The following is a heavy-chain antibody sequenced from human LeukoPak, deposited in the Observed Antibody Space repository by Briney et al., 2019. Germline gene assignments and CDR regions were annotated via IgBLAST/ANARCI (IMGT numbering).Heavy chain of an antibody. V-gene: IGHV3-48*02. J-gene: IGHJ3*02. CDR3: ARDYAYAFDI. Sequence: GGSLRPSCAASGFTFSSYSMNWVRQAPGKGLEWVSYISTSGSTIYYADSVKGRFTISRDNAKNSLFLQMNSLRDEDTAVYYCARDYAYAFDIWGQGTMVTVSS. CDR2: ISTSGSTI. CDR1: GFTFSSYS. D-gene: IGHD4-17*01.